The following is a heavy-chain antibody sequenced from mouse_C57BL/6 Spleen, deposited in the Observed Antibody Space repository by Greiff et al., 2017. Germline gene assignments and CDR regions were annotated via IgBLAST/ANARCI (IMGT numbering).Heavy chain of an antibody. CDR1: GYTFTSYG. V-gene: IGHV1-81*01. D-gene: IGHD4-1*01. CDR3: ARLTGYFDY. CDR2: IYPRSGNT. J-gene: IGHJ2*01. Sequence: QVQLKESGAELARPGASVKLSCKASGYTFTSYGISWVKQRPGQGLEWIGEIYPRSGNTYYNEKFKGKATLTADKSSSTAYMELRSLTSEDSAVYFCARLTGYFDYWGQGTTRTVSS.